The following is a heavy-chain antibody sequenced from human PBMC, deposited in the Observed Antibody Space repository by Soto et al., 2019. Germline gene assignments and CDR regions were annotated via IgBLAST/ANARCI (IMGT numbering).Heavy chain of an antibody. J-gene: IGHJ4*02. D-gene: IGHD1-26*01. Sequence: QVPLVQSGAEVKKPGASVKVSCKTSGYTFDSYGITWVRQAPGQGLEWMGWISPYNGNTKYTEKLQGRVTMTTDISTRTAYMELRSLTSDDTAVYYCTRDHGIVGASDYWGQGTLVTVSS. CDR3: TRDHGIVGASDY. V-gene: IGHV1-18*01. CDR2: ISPYNGNT. CDR1: GYTFDSYG.